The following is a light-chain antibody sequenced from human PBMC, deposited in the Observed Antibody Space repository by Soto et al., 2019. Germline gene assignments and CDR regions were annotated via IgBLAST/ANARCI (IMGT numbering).Light chain of an antibody. CDR3: VSYTGSLTWV. J-gene: IGLJ3*02. V-gene: IGLV2-14*03. CDR2: DVS. CDR1: NSDVGGYDY. Sequence: QSVLTQPASVSGSPGQSITISCTGTNSDVGGYDYVSWYQQHPGRAPRLIIFDVSSRPSGVSGRFSGSKSGNTASLAISGLESDDEPDYYCVSYTGSLTWVFGGGTKVTVL.